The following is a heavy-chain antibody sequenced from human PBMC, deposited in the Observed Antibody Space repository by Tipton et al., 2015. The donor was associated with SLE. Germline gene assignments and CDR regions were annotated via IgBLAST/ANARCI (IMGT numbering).Heavy chain of an antibody. CDR2: IRYDGSVE. CDR1: GFHFSTYG. D-gene: IGHD6-19*01. Sequence: SLRLSCAASGFHFSTYGMHWVRQAPGKGLEWVAFIRYDGSVEDYADSVKGRFTISRDNSKNTLYLQMNNLRDEDTAAYHCAKVGRGWYGVDYWGQRIMVTVSS. J-gene: IGHJ4*02. CDR3: AKVGRGWYGVDY. V-gene: IGHV3-30*02.